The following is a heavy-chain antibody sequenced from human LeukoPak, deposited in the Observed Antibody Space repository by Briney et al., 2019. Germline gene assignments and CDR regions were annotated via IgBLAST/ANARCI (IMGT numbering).Heavy chain of an antibody. CDR3: ARSRNYFDY. CDR2: ISSSSSNI. CDR1: GFTFNSYS. D-gene: IGHD1-1*01. J-gene: IGHJ4*02. V-gene: IGHV3-48*02. Sequence: GGSLRLSCADSGFTFNSYSMNWVRQAPGKGPEWVSYISSSSSNIFYADSVKGRFTISRDNAKNSLYLQMNSLRDEDTAVYYCARSRNYFDYWGQGTLVTVSS.